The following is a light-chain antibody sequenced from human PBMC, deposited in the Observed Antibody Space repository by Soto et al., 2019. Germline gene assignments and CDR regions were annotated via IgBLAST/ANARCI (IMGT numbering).Light chain of an antibody. V-gene: IGKV3-11*01. CDR3: QQRSNWPRT. CDR1: QSVSSY. Sequence: EIVMTQSPATLSVYPGERVTLSCRASQSVSSYLAWYQQKPGQAPRLLIYDASNRATGIPARFSGSGSGTDFTLAISSLEPEDFAVYYCQQRSNWPRTFGQGTKVDIK. J-gene: IGKJ1*01. CDR2: DAS.